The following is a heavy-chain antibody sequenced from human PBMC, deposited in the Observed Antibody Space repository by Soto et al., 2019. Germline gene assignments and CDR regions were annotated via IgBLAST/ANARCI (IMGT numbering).Heavy chain of an antibody. CDR3: AREAPNAGNHYFDY. Sequence: SETLSLTCTVSGGSISSGGYYWSWIRQHPGKGLEWIGYIYYSGSTYYNPSLKSRVTISVDTSKNQFSLKLSSVTAADTAVYYCAREAPNAGNHYFDYWGQGTLVTVSS. CDR1: GGSISSGGYY. CDR2: IYYSGST. J-gene: IGHJ4*02. D-gene: IGHD6-13*01. V-gene: IGHV4-31*03.